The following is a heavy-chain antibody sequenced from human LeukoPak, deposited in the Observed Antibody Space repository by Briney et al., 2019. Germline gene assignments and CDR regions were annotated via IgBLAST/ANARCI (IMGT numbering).Heavy chain of an antibody. CDR2: IIPIFGTA. V-gene: IGHV1-69*06. Sequence: SVKVSCKASGGTFSSYAISWVRQAPGQGLEWMGGIIPIFGTANYAQKFQGRVTITADKSTSTAYMELSSLRSEDTAVCYCARATPSMVRGVIITAGYFQHWGQGTLVTVSS. CDR1: GGTFSSYA. J-gene: IGHJ1*01. D-gene: IGHD3-10*01. CDR3: ARATPSMVRGVIITAGYFQH.